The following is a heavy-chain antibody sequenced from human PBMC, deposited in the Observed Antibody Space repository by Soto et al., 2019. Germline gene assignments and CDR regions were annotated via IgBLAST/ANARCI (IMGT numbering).Heavy chain of an antibody. Sequence: PSKTPSLTCTVSGGSISSYSWTCIRQPPGKGLEWIGYIYYSGSTNYNPSLKSRVTISVDTSKNQVSLKRSAVKAADTAVYYRESAGYYDSMGYHPYGAFDIRGQGTMVT. V-gene: IGHV4-59*01. CDR1: GGSISSYS. CDR3: ESAGYYDSMGYHPYGAFDI. J-gene: IGHJ3*02. CDR2: IYYSGST. D-gene: IGHD3-22*01.